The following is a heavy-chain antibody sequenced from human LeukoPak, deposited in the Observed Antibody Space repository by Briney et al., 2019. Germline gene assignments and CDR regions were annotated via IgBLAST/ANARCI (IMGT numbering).Heavy chain of an antibody. Sequence: GASVKVSCKASGYTFTGYYMHWVRQAPGQGLEWMGWINPNSGGTNYAQKFQGRVTMTRDTSISTAYMELSRLRSDDTAVYYCARDLSSLYSGYDCGNYWGQGTLVTVSS. CDR3: ARDLSSLYSGYDCGNY. V-gene: IGHV1-2*02. J-gene: IGHJ4*02. D-gene: IGHD5-12*01. CDR2: INPNSGGT. CDR1: GYTFTGYY.